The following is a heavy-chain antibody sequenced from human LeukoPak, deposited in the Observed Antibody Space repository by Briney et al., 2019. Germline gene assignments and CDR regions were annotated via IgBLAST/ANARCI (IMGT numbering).Heavy chain of an antibody. V-gene: IGHV3-23*01. J-gene: IGHJ4*02. Sequence: GGSLKLSCAASGFTFNIYDMSWVRQAPGKGLEWVSAISGSSGGTYYADSVKGRFTISRDNSKNTLYLQMNSLRADDTAVYYCAKIAASGTNYWGQGTLVTVSS. CDR3: AKIAASGTNY. CDR2: ISGSSGGT. CDR1: GFTFNIYD. D-gene: IGHD6-13*01.